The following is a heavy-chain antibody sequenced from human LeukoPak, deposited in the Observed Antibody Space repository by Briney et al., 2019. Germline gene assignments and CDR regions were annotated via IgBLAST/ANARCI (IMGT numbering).Heavy chain of an antibody. V-gene: IGHV4-30-4*01. J-gene: IGHJ4*02. CDR1: GGSITSGDYY. CDR2: IYYSGSA. D-gene: IGHD5-18*01. CDR3: ARARWESYGFIDY. Sequence: PSQTLSLTCTVSGGSITSGDYYWSWIRQPPGKGLEWIGYIYYSGSAYYNPSLKSRVTISVDTSKNQFSLKLSSVTAADTAVYYCARARWESYGFIDYWGQGTLVTVSS.